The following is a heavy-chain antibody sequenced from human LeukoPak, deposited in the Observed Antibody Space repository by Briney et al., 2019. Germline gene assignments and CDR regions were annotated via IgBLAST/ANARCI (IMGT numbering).Heavy chain of an antibody. V-gene: IGHV1-69*01. CDR1: GGTFSNYP. CDR2: IIPIFGTA. J-gene: IGHJ5*02. CDR3: VAYGSGSYYNEA. Sequence: GSSVKVSCKASGGTFSNYPITWVRQAPGQGLEWMGGIIPIFGTANYAQKFQGRIAITADESTSTAYMELSSLRSEDSAVYYCVAYGSGSYYNEAWGQGTLVTVSS. D-gene: IGHD3-10*01.